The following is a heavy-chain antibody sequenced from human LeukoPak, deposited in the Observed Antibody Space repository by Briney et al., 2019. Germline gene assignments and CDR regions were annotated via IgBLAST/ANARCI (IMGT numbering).Heavy chain of an antibody. D-gene: IGHD6-13*01. CDR1: GFTFSSHA. CDR3: AKVGIAAVNAFDI. V-gene: IGHV3-23*01. J-gene: IGHJ3*02. CDR2: ISGSGGST. Sequence: GGSLRLSCAASGFTFSSHAMSWVRQAPGKGLEWVSAISGSGGSTYYADSVKGRFTISRDNSKNTLYLQMNSLRAEDTAVYYCAKVGIAAVNAFDIWGQGTMVTVSS.